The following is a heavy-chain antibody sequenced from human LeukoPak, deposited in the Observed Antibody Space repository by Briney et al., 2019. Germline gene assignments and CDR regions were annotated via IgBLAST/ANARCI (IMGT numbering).Heavy chain of an antibody. CDR2: INPNSGDT. V-gene: IGHV1-2*02. J-gene: IGHJ4*02. Sequence: ASVKVSFKASGYTFTGYYMHWVRQAPGQGLEWMGWINPNSGDTNYAQKFQGRVTMTRDTSISTAYMELTSLTSEDTAVYYCVREASGGYFDYWGQGTQVTVSS. CDR3: VREASGGYFDY. D-gene: IGHD3-16*01. CDR1: GYTFTGYY.